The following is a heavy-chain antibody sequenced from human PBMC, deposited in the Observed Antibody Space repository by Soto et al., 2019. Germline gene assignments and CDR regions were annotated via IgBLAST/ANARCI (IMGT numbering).Heavy chain of an antibody. Sequence: SETLSLTCTVSGGSVSSGSYYWSWIRQPPGKGLEWIGYIYYSGSTNYSPSLKSRVTISVDTSKNQFSLKLSSVTAADTAVYYCARGIGLAAAGQGMDVWGQGTTVTVSS. CDR2: IYYSGST. CDR3: ARGIGLAAAGQGMDV. V-gene: IGHV4-61*01. J-gene: IGHJ6*02. CDR1: GGSVSSGSYY. D-gene: IGHD6-13*01.